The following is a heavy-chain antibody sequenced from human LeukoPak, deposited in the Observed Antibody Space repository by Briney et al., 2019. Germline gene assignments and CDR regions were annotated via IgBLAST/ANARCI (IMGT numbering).Heavy chain of an antibody. CDR2: ISSSSSYI. J-gene: IGHJ3*02. CDR3: ASTRGLSGAFGI. CDR1: GFTFSSYS. V-gene: IGHV3-21*01. Sequence: GGSLRLSCAASGFTFSSYSMNWVRQAPGKGLEWVSTISSSSSYIYYADSVKGRFTISRDNAKNSLYLQMNSLRAEDTAVYYCASTRGLSGAFGIWGQGTMVTASS. D-gene: IGHD1-26*01.